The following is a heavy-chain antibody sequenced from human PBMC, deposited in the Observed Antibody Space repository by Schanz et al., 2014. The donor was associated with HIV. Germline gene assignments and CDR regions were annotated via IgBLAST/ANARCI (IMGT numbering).Heavy chain of an antibody. CDR3: AKGLTIWLQPPFDY. Sequence: QVHLVESGGGVVQPGRSLRLSCAASGLTFSSYGIHWVRQAPGKGLEWVEVIWVDGTSKFYADSVKGRFTISRDNSKNTLYLQMNSLRAEDTAVYYCAKGLTIWLQPPFDYWGQGTLVTVSS. V-gene: IGHV3-33*06. D-gene: IGHD5-12*01. CDR1: GLTFSSYG. J-gene: IGHJ4*02. CDR2: IWVDGTSK.